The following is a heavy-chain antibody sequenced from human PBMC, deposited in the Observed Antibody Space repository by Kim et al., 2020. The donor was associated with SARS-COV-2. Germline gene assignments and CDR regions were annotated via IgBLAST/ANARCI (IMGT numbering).Heavy chain of an antibody. D-gene: IGHD2-2*01. V-gene: IGHV3-15*01. Sequence: SDGGKSDYAAPVKGRFTISRDESKNTLYLQMNSLKSEDAGVYYCTTVSMRWGQGTLVTVSS. J-gene: IGHJ4*02. CDR2: SDGGKS. CDR3: TTVSMR.